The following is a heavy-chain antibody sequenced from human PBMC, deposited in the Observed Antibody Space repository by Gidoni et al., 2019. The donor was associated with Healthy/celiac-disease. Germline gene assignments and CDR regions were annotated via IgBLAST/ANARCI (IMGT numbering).Heavy chain of an antibody. V-gene: IGHV4-39*01. CDR1: GGSISSSSYY. CDR2: IYYSGST. D-gene: IGHD2-2*01. CDR3: ARRSQLLGRGYYYYYYMDV. Sequence: QLQLQESGPGLVKPSETLSLTCTVSGGSISSSSYYWGWIRQPPGKGLEWIGSIYYSGSTYYNPSLKSRVTISVDTSKNQFSLKLSSVTAADTAVYYCARRSQLLGRGYYYYYYMDVWGKGTTVTVSS. J-gene: IGHJ6*03.